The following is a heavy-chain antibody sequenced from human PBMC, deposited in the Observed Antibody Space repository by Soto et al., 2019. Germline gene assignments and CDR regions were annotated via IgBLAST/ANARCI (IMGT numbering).Heavy chain of an antibody. CDR1: GVSISSGDYY. Sequence: SETLSLTCTVSGVSISSGDYYWSWIRQPPGKGLEWIGNIYYSGSTYYNPSLKSRVTISVDTSKNQFSLKLSSVTAADTAVYYCARVDSSGSLFDYWGQGTLVTVSS. CDR3: ARVDSSGSLFDY. D-gene: IGHD3-22*01. CDR2: IYYSGST. J-gene: IGHJ4*02. V-gene: IGHV4-30-4*01.